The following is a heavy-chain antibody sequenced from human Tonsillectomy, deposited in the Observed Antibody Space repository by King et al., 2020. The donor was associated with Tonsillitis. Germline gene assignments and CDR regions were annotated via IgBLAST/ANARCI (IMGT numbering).Heavy chain of an antibody. CDR3: TRVLTTVTTGY. CDR2: ISSKAYGGTT. CDR1: GFTFGDYA. J-gene: IGHJ4*02. V-gene: IGHV3-49*05. Sequence: AQLVQSGGGLVKPGRSLRLSCTASGFTFGDYAMSWFRQAPGKGLEWVGCISSKAYGGTTEYAASVKGRFTISRDDSKSIAYLQMNSLKTEDTAVYYCTRVLTTVTTGYWGQGTLVTVSS. D-gene: IGHD4-17*01.